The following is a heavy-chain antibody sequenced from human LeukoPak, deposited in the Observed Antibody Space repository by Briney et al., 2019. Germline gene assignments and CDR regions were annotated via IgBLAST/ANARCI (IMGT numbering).Heavy chain of an antibody. CDR2: IKQDGGEK. CDR1: GFTLTSYW. CDR3: ARDRMGDCSGGNCYNGFDY. D-gene: IGHD2-15*01. V-gene: IGHV3-7*01. J-gene: IGHJ4*02. Sequence: GGSLRLSCAASGFTLTSYWMTWVRQAPGKGLEWVANIKQDGGEKYYVDSVKGRFTISRDNAKNSLYLQMNSLGVEDTAVYYCARDRMGDCSGGNCYNGFDYWGQGTLVTVSS.